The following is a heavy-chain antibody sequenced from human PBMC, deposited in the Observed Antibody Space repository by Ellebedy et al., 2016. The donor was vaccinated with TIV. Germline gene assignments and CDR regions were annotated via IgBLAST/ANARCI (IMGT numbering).Heavy chain of an antibody. D-gene: IGHD2-2*02. CDR3: AGGGYTPYRMDV. Sequence: SETLSLTCTVSGGSVSSGSHYWNWIRQPPGKGLEWIGYSYYIGTTNYNPSLKSRVTISEDTSKNQFSLRMSSVTAADTAGSYFAGGGYTPYRMDVWGRGTTVIVFS. CDR2: SYYIGTT. J-gene: IGHJ6*02. CDR1: GGSVSSGSHY. V-gene: IGHV4-61*01.